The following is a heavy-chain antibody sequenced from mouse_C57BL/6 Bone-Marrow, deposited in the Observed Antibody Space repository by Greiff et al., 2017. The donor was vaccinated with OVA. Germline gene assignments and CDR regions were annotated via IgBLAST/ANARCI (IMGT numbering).Heavy chain of an antibody. D-gene: IGHD2-5*01. Sequence: QVQLKESGPGILQPSQTLSLTCSFSGFSLSTFGMGVGWIRQPSGKGLEWLAHIWWDDDKYYNPALKSRLTISKDTSKNQVFLKIANVDTADTATYYCARMIYYSNYGYFDVWGTGTTVTVSS. CDR1: GFSLSTFGMG. CDR3: ARMIYYSNYGYFDV. V-gene: IGHV8-8*01. CDR2: IWWDDDK. J-gene: IGHJ1*03.